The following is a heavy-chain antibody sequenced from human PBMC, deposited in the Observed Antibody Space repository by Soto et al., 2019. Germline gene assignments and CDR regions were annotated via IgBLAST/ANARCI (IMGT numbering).Heavy chain of an antibody. J-gene: IGHJ6*02. D-gene: IGHD6-19*01. CDR2: FDPEDGET. CDR3: ATHPRIAVAGKDYYGMDV. CDR1: GYTLTELS. V-gene: IGHV1-24*01. Sequence: ASVKVSCKVSGYTLTELSMHWVRQAPGKGLEWMGGFDPEDGETIYAQKFQGRVTMTEDTSTDTAYMELSSLRSEDTAVYYCATHPRIAVAGKDYYGMDVWGQGTTVTVSS.